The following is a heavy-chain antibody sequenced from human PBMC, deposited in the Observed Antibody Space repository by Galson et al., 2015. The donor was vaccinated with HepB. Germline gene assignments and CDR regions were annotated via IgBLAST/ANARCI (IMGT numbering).Heavy chain of an antibody. V-gene: IGHV1-3*01. D-gene: IGHD3-3*01. Sequence: SVKVSCKASGYMFSSNAMHRVRQAPGQRLEWMGRINGGNGHTKCSQNFQDRLIITRDTSATTAYMELSSLRSEDTAVYYCARWHPAHDFWSGRWFDPWGQGTLVTVSS. J-gene: IGHJ5*02. CDR2: INGGNGHT. CDR1: GYMFSSNA. CDR3: ARWHPAHDFWSGRWFDP.